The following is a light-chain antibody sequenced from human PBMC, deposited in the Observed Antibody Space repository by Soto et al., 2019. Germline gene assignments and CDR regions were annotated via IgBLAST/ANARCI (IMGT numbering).Light chain of an antibody. Sequence: QSALTQPASVSGSPGQSITISCTGTSNDVGRYNFVSLYQQHPGTAPKPMIFGVTNRPSGISDRFSGSKSGNTASLTISGLQAEDEADYYCSSYTTVGAWVFGGGTKLTVL. CDR3: SSYTTVGAWV. J-gene: IGLJ3*02. CDR2: GVT. CDR1: SNDVGRYNF. V-gene: IGLV2-14*01.